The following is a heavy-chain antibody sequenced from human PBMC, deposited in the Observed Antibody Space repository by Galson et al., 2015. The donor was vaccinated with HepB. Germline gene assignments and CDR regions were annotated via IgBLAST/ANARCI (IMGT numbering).Heavy chain of an antibody. CDR3: ARVLRAYDSSGYLDY. CDR2: IIPILGIA. CDR1: GGTFSSYT. V-gene: IGHV1-69*02. Sequence: SVKVSCKASGGTFSSYTISWVRQAPGQGLEWMGRIIPILGIANYAQKFQGRVTITADKSTSTAYMELSSLRSEDTAVYYCARVLRAYDSSGYLDYWGQGTLVTVSS. J-gene: IGHJ4*02. D-gene: IGHD3-22*01.